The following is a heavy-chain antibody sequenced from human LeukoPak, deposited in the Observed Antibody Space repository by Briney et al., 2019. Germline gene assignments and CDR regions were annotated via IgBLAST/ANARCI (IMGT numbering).Heavy chain of an antibody. D-gene: IGHD3-3*01. J-gene: IGHJ4*02. CDR2: ISYDGSNK. CDR3: AKARTAFDFWSGYYDY. V-gene: IGHV3-30*18. CDR1: GFLFSRYG. Sequence: PGGSLRLSCAASGFLFSRYGMHWVRQAPGKGLEWVSVISYDGSNKYYADSVKGRFTISRDNSKNTLYLQMNNLKPEDTAVYYCAKARTAFDFWSGYYDYRGQGSIVTVSS.